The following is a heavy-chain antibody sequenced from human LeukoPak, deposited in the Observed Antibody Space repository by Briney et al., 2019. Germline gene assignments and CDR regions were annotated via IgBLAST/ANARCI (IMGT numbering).Heavy chain of an antibody. CDR2: INHSGST. J-gene: IGHJ3*02. CDR1: GGSFSGYY. CDR3: ARFPMIVVARDAFDI. D-gene: IGHD3-22*01. V-gene: IGHV4-34*01. Sequence: SETLSLTCAVYGGSFSGYYWSWIRQPPGKGLEWIGEINHSGSTYYNPSLKSRVTISVDTSKNQFSLKLSSVTAADTAVYYCARFPMIVVARDAFDIWGQGTMVTVSS.